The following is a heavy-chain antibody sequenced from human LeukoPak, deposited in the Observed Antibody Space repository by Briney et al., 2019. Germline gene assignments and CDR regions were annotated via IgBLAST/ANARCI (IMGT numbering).Heavy chain of an antibody. V-gene: IGHV4-59*02. CDR3: ARTGEPDAFDI. J-gene: IGHJ3*02. CDR2: IYYSGST. Sequence: SETLSLTCTVSGGSVSSYYWSWIRQPPGKGLEWVGFIYYSGSTNYNPSLKSRVTISADTSKKQFSLKLSSVTAADTAVYYCARTGEPDAFDIWGQGTMVTVSS. CDR1: GGSVSSYY.